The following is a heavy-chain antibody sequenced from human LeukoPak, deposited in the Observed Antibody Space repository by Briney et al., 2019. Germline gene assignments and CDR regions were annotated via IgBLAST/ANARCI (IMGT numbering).Heavy chain of an antibody. CDR1: GFTFSTYI. CDR3: AIDPNWGTHS. D-gene: IGHD7-27*01. CDR2: IGSSGGVI. J-gene: IGHJ4*02. Sequence: PGGSLRLSCAASGFTFSTYIMYWVRHPPGKRLEWVSIIGSSGGVIYYADSVKGRFTISRDNSKNALYLQMNSLRVEDTAVYYCAIDPNWGTHSWGQGVLVTVSS. V-gene: IGHV3-23*01.